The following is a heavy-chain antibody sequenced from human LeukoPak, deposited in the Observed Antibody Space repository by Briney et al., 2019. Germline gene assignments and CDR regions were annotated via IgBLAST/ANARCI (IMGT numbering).Heavy chain of an antibody. Sequence: GASVKVSCKVSGYTLTELSMHWVRQAPGKGLEWMGGFDPEDGETIYAQKFQGRVTMTEDTSTDTAYMELSSLRSEDTAVYYCATDPYRYRSGSYVDWGQGTLVTVPS. J-gene: IGHJ4*02. V-gene: IGHV1-24*01. D-gene: IGHD3-10*01. CDR1: GYTLTELS. CDR3: ATDPYRYRSGSYVD. CDR2: FDPEDGET.